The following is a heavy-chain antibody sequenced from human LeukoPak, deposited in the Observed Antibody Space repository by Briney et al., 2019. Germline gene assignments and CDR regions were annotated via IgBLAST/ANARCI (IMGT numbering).Heavy chain of an antibody. V-gene: IGHV4-30-2*01. CDR1: GGSISSGGYS. CDR3: ARSYEDSRWFGELDY. Sequence: SQTLSLTCAVSGGSISSGGYSWSWIRQPPGKGLEWIGEIYHSGSTNYNPSLKSRVTISVDKSKNQFSLKLSSVTAADTAVYYCARSYEDSRWFGELDYWGQGTLVTVSS. J-gene: IGHJ4*02. CDR2: IYHSGST. D-gene: IGHD3-10*01.